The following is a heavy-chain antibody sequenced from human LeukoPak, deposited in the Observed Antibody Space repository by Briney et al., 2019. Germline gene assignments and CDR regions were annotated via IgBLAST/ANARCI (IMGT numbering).Heavy chain of an antibody. CDR2: ISSSSSYI. V-gene: IGHV3-21*01. Sequence: GSLSLSCAASGFTFSSYSMNWVRPAPGKGLEWVSSISSSSSYIYYADSVKGRFTISRDNAKNSLYLQMNSLRAEDTAVYYCARDFIPYCSGGSCYFDYWGQGTLVTVSS. D-gene: IGHD2-15*01. CDR3: ARDFIPYCSGGSCYFDY. CDR1: GFTFSSYS. J-gene: IGHJ4*02.